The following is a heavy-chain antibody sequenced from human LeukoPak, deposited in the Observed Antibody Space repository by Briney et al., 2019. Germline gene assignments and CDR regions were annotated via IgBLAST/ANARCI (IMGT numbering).Heavy chain of an antibody. CDR1: GFTFSSYS. CDR2: ISSSSSYI. J-gene: IGHJ6*02. V-gene: IGHV3-21*01. CDR3: ARNGLASAEENYYGMDV. Sequence: GGSLRLSCAASGFTFSSYSMNWVRQAPGKGLEWASSISSSSSYIYYADSVKGRFTFSRDNAKNSLYLQMNSLRAEDTAVYYCARNGLASAEENYYGMDVWGQGTTVTVSS. D-gene: IGHD6-13*01.